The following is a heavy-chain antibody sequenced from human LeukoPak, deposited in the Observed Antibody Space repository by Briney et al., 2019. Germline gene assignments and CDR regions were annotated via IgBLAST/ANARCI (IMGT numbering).Heavy chain of an antibody. CDR3: ARAPPYYYDKGFDP. D-gene: IGHD3-22*01. J-gene: IGHJ5*02. Sequence: RASVKGSCKASGYTFTSYAMNWVRQAPGQGVEWMGWINTNTGNPTYAQGFTGRFVFSLDTSVSTAYLQISSLKAEDTAVYYCARAPPYYYDKGFDPWGQGTLVTVSS. V-gene: IGHV7-4-1*02. CDR1: GYTFTSYA. CDR2: INTNTGNP.